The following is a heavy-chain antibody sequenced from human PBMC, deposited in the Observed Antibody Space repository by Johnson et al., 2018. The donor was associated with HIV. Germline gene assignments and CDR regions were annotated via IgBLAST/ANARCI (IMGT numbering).Heavy chain of an antibody. V-gene: IGHV3-30*18. D-gene: IGHD3-16*01. J-gene: IGHJ3*02. CDR3: AKGWGAFDI. CDR2: ISYDGSNK. Sequence: QMLLVESGGGLVQPGGSLRLSCAASGFTVSSNYMSWVRQAPGKGLEWVAVISYDGSNKYYADAVKGRFTISRDNSKNTLYLQMNSLRAEATAVYYCAKGWGAFDIWGQGTMVTVSS. CDR1: GFTVSSNY.